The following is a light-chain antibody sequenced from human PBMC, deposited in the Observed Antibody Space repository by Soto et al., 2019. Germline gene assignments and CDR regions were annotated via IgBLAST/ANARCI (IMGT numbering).Light chain of an antibody. CDR2: DAS. J-gene: IGKJ1*01. CDR1: QSVSNY. CDR3: QQYGSSPLT. Sequence: EIVLTQSPAPLSLSPGERATLSCRASQSVSNYLAWYQQKPGQAPRLLIYDASNRATGIPARFSGSGSGTDFTLTTSRLEPEDVAVYYCQQYGSSPLTFGQGTKVDIK. V-gene: IGKV3-20*01.